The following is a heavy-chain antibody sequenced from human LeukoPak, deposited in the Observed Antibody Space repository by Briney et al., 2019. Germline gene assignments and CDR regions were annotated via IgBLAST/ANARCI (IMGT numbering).Heavy chain of an antibody. Sequence: PSETLSLTCDVYGGSFSGYYWSWIRQPPGKGLEWIGEINHSGSTNYNPSLKSRVTISVDTSKNQFSLKLSSVTAADTAVYYCARGFTRRYSYGPWGQGTLVTVSS. CDR3: ARGFTRRYSYGP. CDR2: INHSGST. CDR1: GGSFSGYY. V-gene: IGHV4-34*01. J-gene: IGHJ4*02. D-gene: IGHD5-18*01.